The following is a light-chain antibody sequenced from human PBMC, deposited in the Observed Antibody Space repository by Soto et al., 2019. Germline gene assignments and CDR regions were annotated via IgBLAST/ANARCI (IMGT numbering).Light chain of an antibody. J-gene: IGKJ1*01. CDR1: QSVSSYY. V-gene: IGKV3-20*01. CDR2: AAS. Sequence: EIVLTQSPGTLSLSPGERATLSCRASQSVSSYYLAWYQQKPGQAPRLLIYAASSRATGIPDRFSGGGSGTDFTLIISRLEPEDFAVYYCQQCGSSPWTFGQGTKVEIK. CDR3: QQCGSSPWT.